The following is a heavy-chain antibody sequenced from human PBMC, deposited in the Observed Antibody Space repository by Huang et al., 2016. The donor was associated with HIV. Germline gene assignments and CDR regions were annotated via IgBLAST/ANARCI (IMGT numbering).Heavy chain of an antibody. V-gene: IGHV3-30*18. CDR1: GFSFSNYG. CDR3: GKDWTGSSGWFTLHYYYYGMDV. J-gene: IGHJ6*02. D-gene: IGHD6-19*01. CDR2: ISYDGNKK. Sequence: QVQLVESGGGVVQPGRSLRLSCAASGFSFSNYGIHWVRQAPGNGVDWVAVISYDGNKKYYAGAVKGRFTISRDNSNNTLFLQMNSLRAEDTAVYYCGKDWTGSSGWFTLHYYYYGMDVWGQGTTVTVSS.